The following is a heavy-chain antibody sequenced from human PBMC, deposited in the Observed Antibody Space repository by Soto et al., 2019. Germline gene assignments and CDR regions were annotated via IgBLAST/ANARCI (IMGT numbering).Heavy chain of an antibody. CDR1: GVTFRSFG. J-gene: IGHJ6*01. CDR3: AKDVGQQLVLNYGMDV. D-gene: IGHD6-13*01. V-gene: IGHV3-30*18. Sequence: QVQLVESGGGVIQPGTSLSLSCGSSGVTFRSFGMYWVRQAPGKGLEWVAVVSYDGNHKYYADSVKGRFTVSRDNAKYMLYLQMNSLRGADTAVYYCAKDVGQQLVLNYGMDVWGQGTTVTVSS. CDR2: VSYDGNHK.